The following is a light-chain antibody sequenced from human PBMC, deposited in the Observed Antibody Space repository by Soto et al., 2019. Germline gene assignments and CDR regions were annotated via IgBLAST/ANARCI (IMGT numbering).Light chain of an antibody. CDR1: QGVSTN. J-gene: IGKJ1*01. CDR2: GAS. V-gene: IGKV3-15*01. CDR3: QEYTNWTPWT. Sequence: ELVMTQSPATLSVSPGERATLACRASQGVSTNLAWYQQKPGQAHRLLIYGASTMATGVPARFSGSGSGTEFTLTISSLQSDDCAVYYCQEYTNWTPWTFGQGTKVDVK.